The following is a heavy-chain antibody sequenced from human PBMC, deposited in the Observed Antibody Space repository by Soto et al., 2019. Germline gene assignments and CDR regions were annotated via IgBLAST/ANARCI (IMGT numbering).Heavy chain of an antibody. CDR2: IYHSGST. D-gene: IGHD1-26*01. CDR1: GGSISSGGYS. V-gene: IGHV4-30-2*01. CDR3: VRLIGNSWLDF. J-gene: IGHJ5*01. Sequence: SETLSLTCAVSGGSISSGGYSWSWIRQPPGKGLEWIGYIYHSGSTYYNPSLKSRVTISVDRSKNQFSLHLNSVTPEDTAVYYCVRLIGNSWLDFWGQGTLVTVSS.